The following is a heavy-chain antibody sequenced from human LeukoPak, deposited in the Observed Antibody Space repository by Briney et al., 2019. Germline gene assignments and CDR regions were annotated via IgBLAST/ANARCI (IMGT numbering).Heavy chain of an antibody. D-gene: IGHD3-16*01. Sequence: SETLSLTCTVSGGSISTYSWSWIRQPPGEGVEGCGDIYYRASTNYNPSLKTRVSISLDTSENQFSLKLSSVTAADTAIYYCARDQVGGTWYFDLWGRGTLVTVSS. CDR3: ARDQVGGTWYFDL. CDR2: IYYRAST. V-gene: IGHV4-59*01. J-gene: IGHJ2*01. CDR1: GGSISTYS.